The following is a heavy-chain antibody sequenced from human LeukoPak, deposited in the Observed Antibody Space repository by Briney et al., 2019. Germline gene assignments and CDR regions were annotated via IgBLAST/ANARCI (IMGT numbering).Heavy chain of an antibody. CDR2: ISNSGGYT. CDR1: GFIFSTYS. J-gene: IGHJ5*02. CDR3: GREAWFDP. Sequence: PGGSLRLSCAASGFIFSTYSMNWVRQAPGKGLEWVSIISNSGGYTYYADSVKGRFTISRDNAEKSLYLQMNSLRAEDTAVYYCGREAWFDPWGQGTLVTVSS. V-gene: IGHV3-21*01.